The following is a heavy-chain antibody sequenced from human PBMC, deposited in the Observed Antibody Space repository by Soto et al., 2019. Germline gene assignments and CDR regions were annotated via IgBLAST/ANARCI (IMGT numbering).Heavy chain of an antibody. Sequence: TLSLTCTVSGGSITDFETYLNWIRQHPERGLEWMGYINYRGTTNYSPALKSRILISIDTSKNQFSLRLTSVTAADTAVYYCARDAPGVAPYWGQGTLVTVSS. J-gene: IGHJ4*02. CDR3: ARDAPGVAPY. D-gene: IGHD2-2*01. V-gene: IGHV4-31*03. CDR1: GGSITDFETY. CDR2: INYRGTT.